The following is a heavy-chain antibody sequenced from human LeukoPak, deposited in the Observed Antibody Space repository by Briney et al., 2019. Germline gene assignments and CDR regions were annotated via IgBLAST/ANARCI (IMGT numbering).Heavy chain of an antibody. V-gene: IGHV1-69*13. CDR1: GGSFHIYA. D-gene: IGHD3-10*01. CDR2: VIPIFGTA. CDR3: ARGGISYYYGSGRQNWFDP. J-gene: IGHJ5*02. Sequence: SVKVYCQACGGSFHIYAIRWVREAPGQGLEWRGGVIPIFGTANYTQKFRGRVTITADEFTSTAYIELSSLRSEDTAVYYCARGGISYYYGSGRQNWFDPWGQGTLVTVSS.